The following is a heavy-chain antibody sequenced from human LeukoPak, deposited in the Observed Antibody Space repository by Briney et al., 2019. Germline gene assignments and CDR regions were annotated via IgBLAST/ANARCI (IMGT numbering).Heavy chain of an antibody. V-gene: IGHV1-69*13. CDR3: ARLEITTVTTSDY. CDR2: IIPIFGTA. D-gene: IGHD4-17*01. Sequence: SVKVSCKASGYTFTSYGISWVRQAPGQGLEWMGGIIPIFGTANYAQKFQGRVTITADESTSTAYMELSSLRSEDTAVYYFARLEITTVTTSDYWGQGTLVTVSS. CDR1: GYTFTSYG. J-gene: IGHJ4*02.